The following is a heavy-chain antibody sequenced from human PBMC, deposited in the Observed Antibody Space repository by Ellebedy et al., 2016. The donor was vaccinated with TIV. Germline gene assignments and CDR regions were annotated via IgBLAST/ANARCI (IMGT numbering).Heavy chain of an antibody. Sequence: GESLKISCAASGFTFSSYAMNWVRQAPGKGLEWVSAVSGSGGSTHYADSVKGRFTTSRDNSKKTLYLQMNSLRVEDTAVYYCAKDVVPHYYDTSGFYSRAFEIWGQGTMVTVSS. V-gene: IGHV3-23*01. CDR2: VSGSGGST. CDR3: AKDVVPHYYDTSGFYSRAFEI. D-gene: IGHD3-22*01. CDR1: GFTFSSYA. J-gene: IGHJ3*02.